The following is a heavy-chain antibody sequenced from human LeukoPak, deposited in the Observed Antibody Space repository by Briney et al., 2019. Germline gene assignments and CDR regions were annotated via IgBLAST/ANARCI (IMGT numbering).Heavy chain of an antibody. D-gene: IGHD1-26*01. V-gene: IGHV3-23*01. J-gene: IGHJ3*01. CDR1: GFTFNTYS. CDR2: ISGSGDSA. CDR3: AKGPFSGTYNDAFGV. Sequence: GGSLRLSCAASGFTFNTYSMGWVRQAPGKGLEWVSAISGSGDSAYYADSVRGRVTLSRDNSKNTLYLEMRSLSAEDTAVYHCAKGPFSGTYNDAFGVWGQRTMVVVSS.